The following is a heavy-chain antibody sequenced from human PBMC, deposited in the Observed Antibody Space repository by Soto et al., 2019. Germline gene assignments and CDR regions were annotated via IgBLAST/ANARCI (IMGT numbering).Heavy chain of an antibody. Sequence: EVQLVESGGGLVKPGGSLRLSCAASGFTFSSYSMNWVRQAPGKGLEWVSSISSSSSYIYYADSVKGRFTISRDNAKNSLYLQMNSLRAEDTAVYYCAIDRDYYDRSGYLDAFDIWGQGTMVTVSS. V-gene: IGHV3-21*01. CDR1: GFTFSSYS. CDR3: AIDRDYYDRSGYLDAFDI. J-gene: IGHJ3*02. CDR2: ISSSSSYI. D-gene: IGHD3-22*01.